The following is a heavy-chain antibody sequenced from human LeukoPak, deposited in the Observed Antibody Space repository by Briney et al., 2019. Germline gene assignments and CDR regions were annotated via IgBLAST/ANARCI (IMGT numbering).Heavy chain of an antibody. J-gene: IGHJ4*02. D-gene: IGHD6-13*01. CDR2: IYYSGST. Sequence: PSETLSLTCTVSGGSINNYYWSWIRQPPGKGLEWIGYIYYSGSTNYNPSLKSRVTISVDTSKNQFSLKVSSVTAADTAVYYCARDPRRDSHSKTYFDYWGQGTLVTVSS. V-gene: IGHV4-59*12. CDR1: GGSINNYY. CDR3: ARDPRRDSHSKTYFDY.